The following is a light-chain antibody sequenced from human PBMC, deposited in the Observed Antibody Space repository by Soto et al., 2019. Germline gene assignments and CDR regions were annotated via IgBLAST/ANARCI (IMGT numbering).Light chain of an antibody. V-gene: IGKV1-5*01. CDR1: QSISSW. J-gene: IGKJ1*01. Sequence: DIQMTQSPSTLSASVGDRVTITCRASQSISSWLAWYQQKPGKAPQLLIYDASGLESGVPSRFSGSGSGTEFPLTISSLQPDDFATYYCQQYSSYWTFGQGTKVDI. CDR2: DAS. CDR3: QQYSSYWT.